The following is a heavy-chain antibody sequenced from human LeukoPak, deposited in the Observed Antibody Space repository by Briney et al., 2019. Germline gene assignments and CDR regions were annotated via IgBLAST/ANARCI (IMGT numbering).Heavy chain of an antibody. V-gene: IGHV4-34*01. Sequence: SETLSLTCAVYGGSFSGYYWSWIRQPPGKGLEWIGEINHSGSTNYNPSPKSRVTISVDTSKNQFSLKLSSVTAADTAVYYCARGGYGSGSYYNFRTPNWFDPWGQGTLVTVSS. CDR2: INHSGST. D-gene: IGHD3-10*01. J-gene: IGHJ5*02. CDR1: GGSFSGYY. CDR3: ARGGYGSGSYYNFRTPNWFDP.